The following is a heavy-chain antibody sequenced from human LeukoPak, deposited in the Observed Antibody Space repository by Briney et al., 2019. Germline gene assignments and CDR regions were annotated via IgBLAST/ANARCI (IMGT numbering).Heavy chain of an antibody. CDR1: GYTFTGYY. CDR2: INPNSGGT. CDR3: ARDRTRGSGSYGVDFDY. D-gene: IGHD3-10*01. J-gene: IGHJ4*02. V-gene: IGHV1-2*02. Sequence: ASVKVSCKASGYTFTGYYMHWVRQAPGQGLEWMGWINPNSGGTNYAQKLQGRVTMTTDTSTSTAYMEPRSLRSDDTAVYYCARDRTRGSGSYGVDFDYWGQGTLVTVSS.